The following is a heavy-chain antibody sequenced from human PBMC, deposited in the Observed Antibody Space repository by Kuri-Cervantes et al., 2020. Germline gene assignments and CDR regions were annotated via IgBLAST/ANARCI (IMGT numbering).Heavy chain of an antibody. V-gene: IGHV3-66*01. D-gene: IGHD3-22*01. CDR2: IYSGGST. Sequence: GGSLRLSCAASGFTVSSNYMSWVRQAPGKGLEWVSVIYSGGSTYYADSVKGRFTISRDNSKNTLYLQMNSLRAEDTAVYYCATSPMDRSGYYPDYWGQGTLVTVSS. CDR1: GFTVSSNY. CDR3: ATSPMDRSGYYPDY. J-gene: IGHJ4*02.